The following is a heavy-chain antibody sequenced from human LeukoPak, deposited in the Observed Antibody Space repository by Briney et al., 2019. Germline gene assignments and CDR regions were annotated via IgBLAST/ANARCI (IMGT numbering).Heavy chain of an antibody. V-gene: IGHV3-23*01. J-gene: IGHJ1*01. CDR3: AKAPSRGPDAEYFST. CDR2: ISGSGGST. D-gene: IGHD5-24*01. Sequence: PGASLRLSCAASGFTFSSYAMSWVRQAPGKGLEWVSAISGSGGSTYYADSVKGRFTISRDNSKNTLYLQMNSLRAEDTAVYYCAKAPSRGPDAEYFSTGARAPWSPSPQ. CDR1: GFTFSSYA.